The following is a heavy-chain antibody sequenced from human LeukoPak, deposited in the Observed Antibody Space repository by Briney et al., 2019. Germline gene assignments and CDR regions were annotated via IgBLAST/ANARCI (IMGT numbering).Heavy chain of an antibody. CDR2: INPNSGGT. V-gene: IGHV1-2*02. CDR3: ARDRRKAAGTPLDY. Sequence: GASVKVSCKASGYTFTSYDIDWVRQAPGQGLEWMGWINPNSGGTNYAQKFQGRVTMTRDTSISTAYMELSRLRSDDTAVYYCARDRRKAAGTPLDYWGQGTLVTVSS. D-gene: IGHD6-13*01. CDR1: GYTFTSYD. J-gene: IGHJ4*02.